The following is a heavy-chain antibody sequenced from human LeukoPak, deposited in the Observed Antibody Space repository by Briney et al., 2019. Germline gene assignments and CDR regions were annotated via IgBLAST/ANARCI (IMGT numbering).Heavy chain of an antibody. Sequence: PGRSLRLSCAASVFTFRSYSMHWVRQAPGKGLEGVAVISYDGSNKYYADSVNGRFNISQDNSKNTLYLQMNRVRAEDRAVYYCAIDSPAYASGRSCFSGGMNVWGQGTTVTVSS. CDR1: VFTFRSYS. V-gene: IGHV3-30-3*01. J-gene: IGHJ6*02. D-gene: IGHD2-15*01. CDR2: ISYDGSNK. CDR3: AIDSPAYASGRSCFSGGMNV.